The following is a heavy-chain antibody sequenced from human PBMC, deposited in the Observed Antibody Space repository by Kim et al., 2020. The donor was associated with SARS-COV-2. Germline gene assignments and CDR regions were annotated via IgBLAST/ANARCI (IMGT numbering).Heavy chain of an antibody. D-gene: IGHD6-13*01. CDR2: IWYDGSNK. CDR3: AKDVLGEQQLAGYYYYYG. CDR1: GFTFSSYA. Sequence: GGSLRLSCAASGFTFSSYAMHWVRQAPGKGLEWVAVIWYDGSNKYYADSVKGRFTISRDNSKNTLYLQMNSLRAEDTAVYYCAKDVLGEQQLAGYYYYYG. V-gene: IGHV3-33*06. J-gene: IGHJ6*01.